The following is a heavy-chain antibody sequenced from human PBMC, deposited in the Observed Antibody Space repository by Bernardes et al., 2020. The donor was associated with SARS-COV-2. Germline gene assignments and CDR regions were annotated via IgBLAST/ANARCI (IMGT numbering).Heavy chain of an antibody. D-gene: IGHD5-12*01. Sequence: GGSLRLSCAASGFTVRSNFMSWVRQAPGKGLEWVSVLYSGGVTYYADSVKGRFSISRDDSKNTLYLQMNGLRIEDTAMYYCARLSFYETPREKYPQFDYWGQGTLVTVSS. V-gene: IGHV3-66*02. CDR2: LYSGGVT. CDR3: ARLSFYETPREKYPQFDY. J-gene: IGHJ4*02. CDR1: GFTVRSNF.